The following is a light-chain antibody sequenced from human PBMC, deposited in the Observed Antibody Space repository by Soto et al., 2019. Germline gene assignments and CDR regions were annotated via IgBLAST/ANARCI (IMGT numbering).Light chain of an antibody. CDR3: QQSHTSPRT. V-gene: IGKV3-20*01. Sequence: EIVLTQSPGTLSLSPGERATLSCRASQSVSSSYLAWYQQKPGQAPRLLIYDASSRATGIPDRFSGSGSGTDFTLTISRLEPEDFAVYYCQQSHTSPRTFGQGTKVEFK. J-gene: IGKJ1*01. CDR1: QSVSSSY. CDR2: DAS.